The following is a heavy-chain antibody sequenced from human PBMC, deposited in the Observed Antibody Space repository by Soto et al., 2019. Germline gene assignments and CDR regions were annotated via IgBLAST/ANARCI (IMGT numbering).Heavy chain of an antibody. CDR3: ASAPRY. Sequence: PSDTLSLTCSLSGGSISVYYWSWIRQTPEKGLEWIGYIYYSGSTNYNPSLKSRVTMLIDMSKNQFSLKLTSVSAADTAVYYCASAPRYWGQGILVTVS. CDR1: GGSISVYY. J-gene: IGHJ4*02. V-gene: IGHV4-59*01. CDR2: IYYSGST.